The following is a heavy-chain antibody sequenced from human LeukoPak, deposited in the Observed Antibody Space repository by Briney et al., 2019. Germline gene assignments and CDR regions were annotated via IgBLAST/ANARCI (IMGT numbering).Heavy chain of an antibody. V-gene: IGHV3-15*01. J-gene: IGHJ4*02. D-gene: IGHD3-10*01. Sequence: PGGSLRLSCAASGFTFSNAWMSWVRQAPNKGLEWVGRSKTKTDGGTTDYAAPVKGRFTISRDDSKDTLYLQMNSLKSEETAVYYCTTDYGSGSYHYFNYWGQGTLVTVSS. CDR1: GFTFSNAW. CDR3: TTDYGSGSYHYFNY. CDR2: SKTKTDGGTT.